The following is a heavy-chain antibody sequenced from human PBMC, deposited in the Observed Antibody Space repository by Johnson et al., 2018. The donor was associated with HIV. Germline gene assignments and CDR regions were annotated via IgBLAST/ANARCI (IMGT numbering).Heavy chain of an antibody. D-gene: IGHD5-24*01. CDR3: ARVRWQIQSVDVFDI. CDR2: INSDGSSS. J-gene: IGHJ3*02. Sequence: VQLVESGGGLVQPGGSLRLSCAASGFTLSSYWMHWVRQVPGKGPVWVSRINSDGSSSAYADSVKGRFTISRDGAKNTLYLQMNSLRAEDTAVYYCARVRWQIQSVDVFDIWGQGTMVTVSS. CDR1: GFTLSSYW. V-gene: IGHV3-74*01.